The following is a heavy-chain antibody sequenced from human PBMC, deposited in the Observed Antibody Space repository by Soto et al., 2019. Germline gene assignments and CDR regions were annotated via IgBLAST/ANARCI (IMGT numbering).Heavy chain of an antibody. D-gene: IGHD6-19*01. CDR2: ISGSGGST. CDR3: AANRPREWLVPY. V-gene: IGHV3-23*01. J-gene: IGHJ4*02. CDR1: GFTFSSYA. Sequence: EVQLLESGGGLVQPGGSLRLSCAASGFTFSSYAMSWVRQAPGKGLEWVSAISGSGGSTYYADSVKGRFTISRDNSKNTLYLQMTSLRAEDTAVYYCAANRPREWLVPYWGQGTLVTVSS.